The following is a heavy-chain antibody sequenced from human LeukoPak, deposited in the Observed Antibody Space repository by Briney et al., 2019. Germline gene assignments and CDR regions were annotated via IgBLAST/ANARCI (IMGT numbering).Heavy chain of an antibody. Sequence: SQTLSLTCTVSGGSIYSGGYYWSWIRQHPGKGLEWIGYIYYTGSTYYNPSLKSRVAISVDTSKNQFSLILSSVTAADTAVYYCARNADGSGNLLPFYFDYWGPGTLVTVSS. CDR1: GGSIYSGGYY. V-gene: IGHV4-31*03. J-gene: IGHJ4*02. D-gene: IGHD3-10*01. CDR3: ARNADGSGNLLPFYFDY. CDR2: IYYTGST.